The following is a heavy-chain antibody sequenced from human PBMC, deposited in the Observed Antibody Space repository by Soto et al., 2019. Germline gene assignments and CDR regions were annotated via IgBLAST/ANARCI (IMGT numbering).Heavy chain of an antibody. CDR2: ISSSSDYI. Sequence: EVLLVESGGGLVKPGGSLRLSCAASGFTFSGYSMNWVRQAPGKGLEWVSCISSSSDYIYYADSVKGRFTISRDNAKSSLHLQMHNLRAEDTAVYFCAREGYGDFPFNSFDPWGQGTLVTVSS. J-gene: IGHJ5*02. V-gene: IGHV3-21*01. D-gene: IGHD2-21*02. CDR3: AREGYGDFPFNSFDP. CDR1: GFTFSGYS.